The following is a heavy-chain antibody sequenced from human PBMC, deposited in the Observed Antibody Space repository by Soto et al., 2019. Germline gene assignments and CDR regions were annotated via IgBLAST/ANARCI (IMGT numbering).Heavy chain of an antibody. D-gene: IGHD1-26*01. J-gene: IGHJ6*02. V-gene: IGHV4-30-2*01. Sequence: PSETLSLTCAVSGGSISSGGYSWSWIRQPPGKGLEWIGYIYHSGSTYYNPSLKSRVTISVDRSKNQFSLKLSSVTAADTAVYYCARQVFWPLHGLVVVWCQAPTVTVS. CDR1: GGSISSGGYS. CDR3: ARQVFWPLHGLVVV. CDR2: IYHSGST.